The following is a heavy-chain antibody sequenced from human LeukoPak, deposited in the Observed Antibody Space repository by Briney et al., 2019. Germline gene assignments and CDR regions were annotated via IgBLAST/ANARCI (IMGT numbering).Heavy chain of an antibody. Sequence: SETLSLTCTVSGGSISSYYWSWIRQPPGKGLEWIGEINHSGSTNYNPSLKSRVTISVDTSKNQFSLKLSSVTAADTAVYYCARYAPEAAAIQTYNWFDPWGQGTLVTVSS. D-gene: IGHD2-2*02. V-gene: IGHV4-34*01. CDR3: ARYAPEAAAIQTYNWFDP. CDR1: GGSISSYY. J-gene: IGHJ5*02. CDR2: INHSGST.